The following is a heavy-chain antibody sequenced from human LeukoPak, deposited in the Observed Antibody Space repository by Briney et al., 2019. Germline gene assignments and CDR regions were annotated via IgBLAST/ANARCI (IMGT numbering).Heavy chain of an antibody. Sequence: GGSLRLSCAASGFTFSSYAMSWVRQAPGKGLEWVSAISGSGGNTYYADSVKGRFTISRDNSKNTLYLQMNSLRAEDTAVYYCAKVLRFLEWLLYPEYYFDYWGQGTLVTVSS. V-gene: IGHV3-23*01. D-gene: IGHD3-3*01. CDR3: AKVLRFLEWLLYPEYYFDY. CDR1: GFTFSSYA. CDR2: ISGSGGNT. J-gene: IGHJ4*02.